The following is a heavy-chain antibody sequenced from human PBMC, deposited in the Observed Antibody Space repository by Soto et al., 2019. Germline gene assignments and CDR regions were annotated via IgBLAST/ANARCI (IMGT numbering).Heavy chain of an antibody. Sequence: QLQLQESGPGLVKPSETLSLTCTVSGGSISSSSYYWGWIRQPPGKGLEWIGSIYYSGSTYYNPSLKSRVTISVDTSKNQFSLKLSSVTAADTAVYYCARLCSGGSCYSPAEYFQHWGQGTLVTVSS. J-gene: IGHJ1*01. CDR3: ARLCSGGSCYSPAEYFQH. CDR2: IYYSGST. D-gene: IGHD2-15*01. V-gene: IGHV4-39*01. CDR1: GGSISSSSYY.